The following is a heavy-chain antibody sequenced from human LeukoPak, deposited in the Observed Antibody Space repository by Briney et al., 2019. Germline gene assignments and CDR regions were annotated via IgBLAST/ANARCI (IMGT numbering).Heavy chain of an antibody. CDR1: GGSISSGDYY. J-gene: IGHJ4*02. V-gene: IGHV4-30-4*01. CDR3: ARGRMEGVIDY. D-gene: IGHD1-1*01. Sequence: SETLSLTCTVSGGSISSGDYYWSWIRQPPEKGLEWIGYIYYSGSTYYNPSLKSRVTISVDTSKNQFSLKLSSVTAADTAVYYCARGRMEGVIDYWGQGTLVTVSS. CDR2: IYYSGST.